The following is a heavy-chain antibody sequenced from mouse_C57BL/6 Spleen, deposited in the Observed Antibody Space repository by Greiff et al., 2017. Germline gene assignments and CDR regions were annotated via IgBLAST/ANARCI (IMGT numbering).Heavy chain of an antibody. CDR1: GYTFTSYW. CDR2: IYPGSGST. CDR3: ARSLTGRRDFDY. J-gene: IGHJ2*01. D-gene: IGHD4-1*01. Sequence: VQLQQPGAELVKPGASVKMSCKASGYTFTSYWITWVKQRPGQGLEWIGDIYPGSGSTNYNEKFKNKATLTVETSSSTAYMQLSSLTSEDSAVYYCARSLTGRRDFDYWGQGTTLTVSS. V-gene: IGHV1-55*01.